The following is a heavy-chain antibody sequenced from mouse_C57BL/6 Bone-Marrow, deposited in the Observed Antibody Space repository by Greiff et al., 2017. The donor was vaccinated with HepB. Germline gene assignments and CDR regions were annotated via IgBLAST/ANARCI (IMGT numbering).Heavy chain of an antibody. D-gene: IGHD2-12*01. Sequence: QVQLQQSGPELVKPGASVKISCKASGYAFSSSWMNWVKQRPGKGLEWIGRIYPGDGDTNYNGKFKGKATLTADKSSSTAYMQLSRLTSEDSAVYFCASYDAWFAYWGQGTLVTVSA. CDR3: ASYDAWFAY. CDR2: IYPGDGDT. J-gene: IGHJ3*01. V-gene: IGHV1-82*01. CDR1: GYAFSSSW.